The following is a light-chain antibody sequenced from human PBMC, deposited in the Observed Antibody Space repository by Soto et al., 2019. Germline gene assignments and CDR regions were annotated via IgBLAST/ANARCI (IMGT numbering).Light chain of an antibody. CDR2: GNS. CDR1: SSNIGADYD. Sequence: QSVLTQPPSVSGAPGQRVTISCTGSSSNIGADYDVHWYQQLPGTAPKLLIYGNSNRPSEVPDRFSGSKSGTSASLAITGLQAEDEADYYCQSYDSSLSAVVFGGGTKLTVL. J-gene: IGLJ3*02. CDR3: QSYDSSLSAVV. V-gene: IGLV1-40*01.